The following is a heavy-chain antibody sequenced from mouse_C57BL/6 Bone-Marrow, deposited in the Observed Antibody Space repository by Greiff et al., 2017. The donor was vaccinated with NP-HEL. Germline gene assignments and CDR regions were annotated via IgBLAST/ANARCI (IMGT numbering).Heavy chain of an antibody. CDR2: IDPSDSYT. D-gene: IGHD1-1*01. V-gene: IGHV1-50*01. CDR3: ARETYYGSRYWYFDV. J-gene: IGHJ1*03. Sequence: QVQLQQPGAELVKPGASVKPSCKASGYTFTSYWMQWVKQRPGQGLEWIGEIDPSDSYTNYNQKFKGKATLTVDTSSSTAYMQLSSLTSEDSAVYYCARETYYGSRYWYFDVWGTGTTVTVSS. CDR1: GYTFTSYW.